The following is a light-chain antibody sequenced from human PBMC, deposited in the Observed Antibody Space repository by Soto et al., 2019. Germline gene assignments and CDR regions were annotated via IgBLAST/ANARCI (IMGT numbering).Light chain of an antibody. V-gene: IGLV1-40*01. J-gene: IGLJ3*02. CDR1: SSNIGAGYD. Sequence: QSVLTQPPSVSGAPGQRVTISCTGSSSNIGAGYDVHWYQQLPGTAPKLLIYGNSNRPSGVPDRFSGSKSGTSASLAITGLQAEDEADYYCQSYDSSLSGWVFRGGTTLTVL. CDR3: QSYDSSLSGWV. CDR2: GNS.